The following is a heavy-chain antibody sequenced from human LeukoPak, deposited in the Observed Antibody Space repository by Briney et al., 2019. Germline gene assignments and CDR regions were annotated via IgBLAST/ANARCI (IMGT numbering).Heavy chain of an antibody. CDR2: IYPGDSDT. Sequence: GESPRISCKGSGYSFTSYWIGWVPQMPGKGLEWMGIIYPGDSDTRYSPSFEGQVPISADKSISTAYLQWSSLKASDTAMHYCARTPFVVVTAIRAYYYYGMVVMGERTPVTVSS. CDR3: ARTPFVVVTAIRAYYYYGMVV. D-gene: IGHD2-21*02. J-gene: IGHJ6*04. CDR1: GYSFTSYW. V-gene: IGHV5-51*01.